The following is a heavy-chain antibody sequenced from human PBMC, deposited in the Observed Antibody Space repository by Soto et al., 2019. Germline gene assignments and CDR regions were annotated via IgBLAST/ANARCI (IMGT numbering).Heavy chain of an antibody. V-gene: IGHV4-39*01. J-gene: IGHJ5*02. CDR3: ARHLCCSKGNWFDP. D-gene: IGHD2-15*01. CDR2: IYYSGST. CDR1: GGSISSSSYY. Sequence: PSETLSLTCTVSGGSISSSSYYWGWIRQPPGKGLEWIGSIYYSGSTYYNPSLKSRVTISVDTSKNQFSLKLSSVTAADTAVYYCARHLCCSKGNWFDPWGQGTLVTVSS.